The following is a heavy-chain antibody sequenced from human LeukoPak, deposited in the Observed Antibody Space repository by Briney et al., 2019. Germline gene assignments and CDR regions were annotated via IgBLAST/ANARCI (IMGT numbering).Heavy chain of an antibody. CDR2: IYYRGST. CDR3: ARPYSSGWYGAFDI. CDR1: GGSISSYY. J-gene: IGHJ3*02. Sequence: SETLSLTCTVSGGSISSYYWSWIRQPPGKGLEWIGYIYYRGSTKYNPSLKGRVTISGDTSKNQFSLKLSSVTAADTAVYYCARPYSSGWYGAFDIWGQGTVVTVSS. D-gene: IGHD6-19*01. V-gene: IGHV4-59*01.